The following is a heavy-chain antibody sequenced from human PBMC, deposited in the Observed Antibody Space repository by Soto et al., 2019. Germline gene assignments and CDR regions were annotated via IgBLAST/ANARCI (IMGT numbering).Heavy chain of an antibody. J-gene: IGHJ3*02. CDR1: GFTFSSYW. D-gene: IGHD4-17*01. Sequence: EVQLVESGGGLVQPGGSLRLSCAASGFTFSSYWMHWVRQAPGKGLVWVSRINSDGSTTNYADSVKGRFTISRDNAKNALYLKMINLRVEDTAVYYCVTTGRLRDAFDIWGQGTVVTVSS. CDR3: VTTGRLRDAFDI. CDR2: INSDGSTT. V-gene: IGHV3-74*01.